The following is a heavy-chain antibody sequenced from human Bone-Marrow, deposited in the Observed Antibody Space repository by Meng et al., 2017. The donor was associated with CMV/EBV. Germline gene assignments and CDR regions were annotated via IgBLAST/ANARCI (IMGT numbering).Heavy chain of an antibody. CDR3: AKGAASGVTAPDY. D-gene: IGHD2-21*02. V-gene: IGHV3-23*01. Sequence: GGSLRLSCAASGFTLSVYTMTWVRQAPGKGLEWVARIRGYGGSAAYADSVQDRFSISRDNSQNTLYLQMNSLRADDTAVYYCAKGAASGVTAPDYWGQGTLVTVSS. J-gene: IGHJ4*02. CDR1: GFTLSVYT. CDR2: IRGYGGSA.